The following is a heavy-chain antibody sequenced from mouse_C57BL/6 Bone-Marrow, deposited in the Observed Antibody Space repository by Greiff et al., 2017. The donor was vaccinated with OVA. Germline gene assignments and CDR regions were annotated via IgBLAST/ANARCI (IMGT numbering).Heavy chain of an antibody. J-gene: IGHJ3*01. CDR1: GFTFSSYG. CDR2: ISSGGSYT. CDR3: ARQRIYGNYLFAY. Sequence: EVMLVESGGDLVKPGGSLKLSCAASGFTFSSYGMSWVRQTPDKRLEWVATISSGGSYTYYPDSVKGRFTITRDKAKNTLDLQMIRLKSEDTAMYYCARQRIYGNYLFAYWGQGTLVTVSA. V-gene: IGHV5-6*02. D-gene: IGHD2-1*01.